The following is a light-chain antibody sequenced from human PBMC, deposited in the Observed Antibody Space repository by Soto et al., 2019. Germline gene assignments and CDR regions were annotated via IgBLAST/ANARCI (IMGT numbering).Light chain of an antibody. CDR1: QSISYF. Sequence: ETVLTQSPATLSLSPGERATLSCRASQSISYFLAWYQQKPGQAPRLLIYDASNRATGIPARFSGSGSGTDFTLTISSLEPEEFAVYYCHQRTNWPLTFGGGTKVESK. CDR3: HQRTNWPLT. V-gene: IGKV3-11*01. J-gene: IGKJ4*01. CDR2: DAS.